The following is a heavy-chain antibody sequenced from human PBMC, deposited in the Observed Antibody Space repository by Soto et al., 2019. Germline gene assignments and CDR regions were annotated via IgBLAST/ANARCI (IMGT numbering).Heavy chain of an antibody. V-gene: IGHV4-31*03. CDR2: ICYSGST. CDR3: ARGGYGDYCFDY. CDR1: GGSISSGGYY. Sequence: SETLSLTCTVSGGSISSGGYYWSWIRQHPGKGLEWIGYICYSGSTYYNPSLKSRVTISVDTSKNQFSLKLSSVTAADTAVYYCARGGYGDYCFDYWGQGTLVTVSS. D-gene: IGHD4-17*01. J-gene: IGHJ4*02.